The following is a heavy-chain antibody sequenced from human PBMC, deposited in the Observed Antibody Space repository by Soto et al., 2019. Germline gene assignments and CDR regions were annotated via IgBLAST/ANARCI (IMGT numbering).Heavy chain of an antibody. J-gene: IGHJ4*02. Sequence: QVQLQQWGAGLLKPSETLSLTCAVYGGSFSGYYWSWIRQPPGKGLEWIGEINHSGSTNYNPSLKSRVTISVDTSKNQFSLKLSSVTAADTAVYYCASSIAARRRFNYWGQGTLVTVSS. D-gene: IGHD6-6*01. CDR3: ASSIAARRRFNY. CDR2: INHSGST. CDR1: GGSFSGYY. V-gene: IGHV4-34*01.